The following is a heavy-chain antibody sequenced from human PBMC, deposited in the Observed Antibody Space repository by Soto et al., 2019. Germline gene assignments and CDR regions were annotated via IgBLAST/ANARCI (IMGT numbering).Heavy chain of an antibody. CDR1: GFTFSSYG. CDR2: ISYDGSNK. V-gene: IGHV3-30*18. Sequence: ESGGGVVQPGRSQRLSCAASGFTFSSYGIHWVRQAPGKGLEGGAVISYDGSNKYYADSVKGRFTISRDNSKNTLYLQMNSLRAEDTAVYYCAKDPNSSGWYGYYYYYYMDVWGKGTTVTVSS. CDR3: AKDPNSSGWYGYYYYYYMDV. J-gene: IGHJ6*03. D-gene: IGHD6-19*01.